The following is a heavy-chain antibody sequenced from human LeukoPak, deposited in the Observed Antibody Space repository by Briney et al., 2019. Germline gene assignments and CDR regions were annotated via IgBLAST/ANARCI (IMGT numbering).Heavy chain of an antibody. CDR1: GFTFSSYT. Sequence: PGGSLRLSCAASGFTFSSYTMHWVRQAPGKGLEWVAHIKRDGSEKNYADSVKGRFTISRDNAKNTLSLQMNSLRAEDTAVYYCARGRIAGAGTCIPSNWGHELYYMNVWGKGTTVTVS. CDR3: ARGRIAGAGTCIPSNWGHELYYMNV. V-gene: IGHV3-7*01. D-gene: IGHD6-19*01. J-gene: IGHJ6*03. CDR2: IKRDGSEK.